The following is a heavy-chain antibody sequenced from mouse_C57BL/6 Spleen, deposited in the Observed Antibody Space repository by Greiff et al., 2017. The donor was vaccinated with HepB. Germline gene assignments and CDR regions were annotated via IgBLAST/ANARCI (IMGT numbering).Heavy chain of an antibody. J-gene: IGHJ3*01. V-gene: IGHV1-81*01. CDR3: ASQTAQATLFAY. CDR1: GYTFTSYG. D-gene: IGHD3-2*02. CDR2: IYPRSGNT. Sequence: VQLQQSGAELARPGASVKLSCKASGYTFTSYGISWVKQRTGQGLEWIGEIYPRSGNTYYNEKFKGKATLTADKSSSTAYMELRSLTSEDSAVYFCASQTAQATLFAYRGQGTLVTVSA.